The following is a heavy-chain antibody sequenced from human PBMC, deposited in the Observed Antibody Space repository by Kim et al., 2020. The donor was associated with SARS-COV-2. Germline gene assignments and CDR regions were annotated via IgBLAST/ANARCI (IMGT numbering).Heavy chain of an antibody. J-gene: IGHJ4*02. Sequence: SETLSLTCSVSGGSVSSHHWSWIRQPPGKGLGCIGYIYYTGSANYNPSLKSRVTISMDTSKSQFSLKLTSVTAADTAVYYCATYGGSYGRGFDNWGQGTLVTVSS. V-gene: IGHV4-59*08. CDR1: GGSVSSHH. CDR2: IYYTGSA. D-gene: IGHD1-26*01. CDR3: ATYGGSYGRGFDN.